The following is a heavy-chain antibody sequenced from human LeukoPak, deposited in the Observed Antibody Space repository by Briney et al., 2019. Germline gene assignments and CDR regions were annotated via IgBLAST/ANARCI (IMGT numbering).Heavy chain of an antibody. CDR3: ARWSTPPMVRGVGP. V-gene: IGHV4-59*01. CDR2: IYYSGST. Sequence: SETLSLTCTVSGGSISSYYWSWVRQPPGQGLEWMGYIYYSGSTNYNPSLKSRGTISVDTSKNQFSLKLSSVTAAATAVDYCARWSTPPMVRGVGPWGQGTLVTVSS. D-gene: IGHD3-10*01. J-gene: IGHJ5*02. CDR1: GGSISSYY.